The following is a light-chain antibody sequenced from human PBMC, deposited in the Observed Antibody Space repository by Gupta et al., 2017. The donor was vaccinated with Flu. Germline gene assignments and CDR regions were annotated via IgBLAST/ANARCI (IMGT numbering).Light chain of an antibody. J-gene: IGKJ4*01. Sequence: EIVLTQSPATLSLSPGERATLSCRASQSVSSYLAWYQQKPGQAPRLLIYDASNSATGIPARFSGSGYGTDFTLTSSRRETEDFAVYYVQQRSNLKTFGRGTKVEIK. V-gene: IGKV3-11*01. CDR3: QQRSNLKT. CDR2: DAS. CDR1: QSVSSY.